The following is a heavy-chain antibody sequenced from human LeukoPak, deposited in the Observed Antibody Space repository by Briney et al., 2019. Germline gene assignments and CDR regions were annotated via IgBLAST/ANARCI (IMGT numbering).Heavy chain of an antibody. D-gene: IGHD1-26*01. V-gene: IGHV4-4*02. CDR2: IAHDGTI. CDR1: GGSIDITNY. Sequence: SETLSLTCGVSGGSIDITNYRSWVRQAPGKGLEWIGEIAHDGTINYNPSLRSRVAMSLDRANNQFSLSLTSVTAADTVVYYCTREDRPYCPFAYWGQGVLVTVSS. J-gene: IGHJ4*02. CDR3: TREDRPYCPFAY.